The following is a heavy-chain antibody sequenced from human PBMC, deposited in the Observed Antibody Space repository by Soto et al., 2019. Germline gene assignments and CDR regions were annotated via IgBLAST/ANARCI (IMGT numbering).Heavy chain of an antibody. J-gene: IGHJ3*02. Sequence: QVQLVQSGAEVKKPGASVKVSCKASGYTFTSYGISWVRQAPGQGLEWMGWISAYNGNTNYGQKLQGRVTMTTDTSXSXXYIELRSLRSDDTAVYYCARDRGFGELLPSDAFDIWGQGTMVTVSS. CDR1: GYTFTSYG. D-gene: IGHD3-10*01. CDR2: ISAYNGNT. CDR3: ARDRGFGELLPSDAFDI. V-gene: IGHV1-18*01.